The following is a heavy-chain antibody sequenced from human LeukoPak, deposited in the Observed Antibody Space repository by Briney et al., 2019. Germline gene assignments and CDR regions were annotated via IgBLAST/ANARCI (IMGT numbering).Heavy chain of an antibody. V-gene: IGHV4-59*12. CDR1: NGSINSYY. D-gene: IGHD3-10*01. CDR2: VHDSGRT. J-gene: IGHJ3*01. CDR3: ARVPRKYYDASDV. Sequence: TSETLSLTCTVSNGSINSYYWSWVRQPPGKGLEWIGYVHDSGRTKYNPSLKSRVTISVDTSKNHFSLRVTSVTAADTAVYYCARVPRKYYDASDVWGQGTMVTVSS.